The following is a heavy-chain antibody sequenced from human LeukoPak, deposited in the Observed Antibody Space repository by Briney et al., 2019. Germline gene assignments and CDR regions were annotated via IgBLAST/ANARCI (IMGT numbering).Heavy chain of an antibody. V-gene: IGHV4-31*03. CDR1: GGSISSGGYY. J-gene: IGHJ6*02. Sequence: SQTLSLTCTVSGGSISSGGYYWSWIRQHPGKGLEWIGYIYYSGSTYYNPSLKSRVTISVDTSKNQFSRKLSSVTAADTAVYYCARVTMVRGVINSYYYYGMDVWGQGTTVTVSS. CDR3: ARVTMVRGVINSYYYYGMDV. CDR2: IYYSGST. D-gene: IGHD3-10*01.